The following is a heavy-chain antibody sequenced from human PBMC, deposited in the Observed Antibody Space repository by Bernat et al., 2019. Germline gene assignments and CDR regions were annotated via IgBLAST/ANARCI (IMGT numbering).Heavy chain of an antibody. V-gene: IGHV4-39*01. J-gene: IGHJ4*02. Sequence: QLQLQESGPGLVKPSETLSLTCTVSGGSISSSSYYWGWIRQPPGKGLEWIGSIYYSGSTYYNPSLKSRVTISVDTSKNQFSLKLSSVTAADTAVYYCVRSVDTAMVTPGFDYWGQGTLVTVSS. D-gene: IGHD5-18*01. CDR3: VRSVDTAMVTPGFDY. CDR1: GGSISSSSYY. CDR2: IYYSGST.